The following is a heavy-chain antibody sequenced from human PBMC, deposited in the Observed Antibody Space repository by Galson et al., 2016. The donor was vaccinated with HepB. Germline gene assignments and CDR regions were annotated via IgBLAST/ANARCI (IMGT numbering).Heavy chain of an antibody. Sequence: SLRLSCAASGFPFSDYGMHWVRQAPGKGLEWVAAVSMDGRRKFYADSVRGRFTISRDNSNSMLFLQMSSLRADDTAVYYCAKRHEYCPPVGCSVDYWGQGTLVSVSS. J-gene: IGHJ4*02. V-gene: IGHV3-30*18. CDR3: AKRHEYCPPVGCSVDY. CDR1: GFPFSDYG. D-gene: IGHD2/OR15-2a*01. CDR2: VSMDGRRK.